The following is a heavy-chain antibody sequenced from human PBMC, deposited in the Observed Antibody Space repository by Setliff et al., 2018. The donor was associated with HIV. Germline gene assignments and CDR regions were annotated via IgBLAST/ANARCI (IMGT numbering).Heavy chain of an antibody. J-gene: IGHJ4*02. CDR1: GDSIISSNW. CDR2: MFHSGST. D-gene: IGHD4-4*01. CDR3: ATQAVTTVPNFDY. Sequence: SETLSLTCTVPGDSIISSNWWSWIRQSPGKGLEWIGEMFHSGSTNYNPSLKSRVTISLDKSKNHFSLKLTSVTAADTAVYYCATQAVTTVPNFDYWGQGTQVTVSS. V-gene: IGHV4-4*02.